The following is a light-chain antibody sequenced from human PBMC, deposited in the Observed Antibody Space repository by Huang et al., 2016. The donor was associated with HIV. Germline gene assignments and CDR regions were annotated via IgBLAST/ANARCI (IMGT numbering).Light chain of an antibody. CDR1: QSVTND. V-gene: IGKV3-15*01. CDR3: QQYNNWPWT. Sequence: EIVMTQSPATLSVSPGERATLSCRASQSVTNDVAWYQQKPGQAPRLLIYGASNRPTGIPAAFRGSGSGTEFTLTIDSLQSEDFAVYYCQQYNNWPWTFGQGTKVDIK. J-gene: IGKJ1*01. CDR2: GAS.